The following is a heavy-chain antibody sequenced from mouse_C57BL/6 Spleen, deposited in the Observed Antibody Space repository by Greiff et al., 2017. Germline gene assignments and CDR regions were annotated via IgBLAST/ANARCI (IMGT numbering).Heavy chain of an antibody. J-gene: IGHJ1*03. V-gene: IGHV5-16*01. CDR1: GFTFSDYY. Sequence: EVKVVESEGGLVQPGSSMKLSCTASGFTFSDYYMAWVRQVLEKGLEWVANINYDGSSTYYLDSLKSRFIISRDTAKNILYLQMSSLKSENTATYYCARGPIYYGYDEDWYFDVWGTGTTVTVSS. D-gene: IGHD2-2*01. CDR3: ARGPIYYGYDEDWYFDV. CDR2: INYDGSST.